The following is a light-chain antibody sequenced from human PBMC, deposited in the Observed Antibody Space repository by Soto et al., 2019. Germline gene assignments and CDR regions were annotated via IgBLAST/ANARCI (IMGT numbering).Light chain of an antibody. J-gene: IGKJ4*01. CDR2: GAS. CDR3: QQRAKWPSLT. CDR1: QSVSGK. Sequence: DIVMTQSPLSLPVTPGEPASISCRASQSVSGKVAWYQQKPGQAPRLLIYGASTRATGVPPRFSGSGSGTDFTLTINSLEPEDFAVYYCQQRAKWPSLTFGGGTKVDIK. V-gene: IGKV3-15*01.